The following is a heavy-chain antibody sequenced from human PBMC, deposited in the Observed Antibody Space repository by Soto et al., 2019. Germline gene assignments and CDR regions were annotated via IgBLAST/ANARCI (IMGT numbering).Heavy chain of an antibody. D-gene: IGHD3-10*01. V-gene: IGHV4-59*08. CDR2: VHHSWGS. CDR3: ARQGFGPLHGLVDV. J-gene: IGHJ6*02. Sequence: QVQLQESGPGLVKPSETMSLSCIVSGGSISSYYWSWFRQSPGKRMEWIGYVHHSWGSSYNPSLQSRVAISLDTSKSQFSLKVTSVTATDTAVYYCARQGFGPLHGLVDVWGQRTTVTVSS. CDR1: GGSISSYY.